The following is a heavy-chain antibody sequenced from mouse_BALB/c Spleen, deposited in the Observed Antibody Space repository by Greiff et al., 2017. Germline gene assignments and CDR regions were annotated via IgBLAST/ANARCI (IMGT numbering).Heavy chain of an antibody. CDR1: GFSLTGYG. CDR3: ARDRGEDTTAYAMDY. V-gene: IGHV2-6-7*01. CDR2: IWGDGST. Sequence: VQLVESGPGLVAPSQSLSITCTVSGFSLTGYGVNWVRQPPGKGLEWLGMIWGDGSTDYNSALKSRLSISKDNSKSQVFLKMNSLQTDDTARYYCARDRGEDTTAYAMDYWGQGTSVTVSS. D-gene: IGHD1-2*01. J-gene: IGHJ4*01.